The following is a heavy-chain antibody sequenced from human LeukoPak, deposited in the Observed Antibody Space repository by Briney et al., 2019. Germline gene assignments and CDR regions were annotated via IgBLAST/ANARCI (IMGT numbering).Heavy chain of an antibody. CDR1: GYTFTGYY. CDR3: ARGRWSGHTVGYYFDY. D-gene: IGHD3-3*01. J-gene: IGHJ4*02. CDR2: INPSGGTT. Sequence: ASVKVSCKASGYTFTGYYMHWVRQAPGQGLEWMGIINPSGGTTNYAQKFRGRVTMTRDMSTSTVYMELSSLRSEDMAVYYCARGRWSGHTVGYYFDYWGQGTLVTVSS. V-gene: IGHV1-46*01.